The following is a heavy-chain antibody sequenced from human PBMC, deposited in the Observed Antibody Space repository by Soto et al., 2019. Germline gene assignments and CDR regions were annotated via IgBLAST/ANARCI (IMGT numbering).Heavy chain of an antibody. J-gene: IGHJ6*03. CDR3: ARVPSVAGSSGYYYYMDV. D-gene: IGHD6-19*01. CDR1: GYTFTSYD. CDR2: MNPNSGNT. Sequence: ASVKVSCKASGYTFTSYDINWVRQATGQGLEWMGWMNPNSGNTGYAQKFQGRVTMTRNTSISTAYMELSSLRSEDTAVYYSARVPSVAGSSGYYYYMDVWDKGTTVTVSS. V-gene: IGHV1-8*01.